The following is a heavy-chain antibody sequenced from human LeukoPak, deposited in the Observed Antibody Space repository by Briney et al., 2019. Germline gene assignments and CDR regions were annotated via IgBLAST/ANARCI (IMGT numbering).Heavy chain of an antibody. J-gene: IGHJ6*03. CDR1: GFTFSSYV. CDR3: ARGPVPPPYYYYYMDV. V-gene: IGHV3-30-3*01. D-gene: IGHD6-6*01. Sequence: PGRSLRLSCAASGFTFSSYVMHWVRQAPGKGLEWVAVISYDGSNKYYADSVKGRFTISRDNAKNSLYLQMNDLRGEDTAVYYCARGPVPPPYYYYYMDVWGKGTTVTVSS. CDR2: ISYDGSNK.